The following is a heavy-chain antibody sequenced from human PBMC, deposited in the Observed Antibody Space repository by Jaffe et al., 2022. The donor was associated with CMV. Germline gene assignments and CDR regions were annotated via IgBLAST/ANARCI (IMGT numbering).Heavy chain of an antibody. CDR3: VRDMSFGRFDP. CDR1: GFTFSSYW. V-gene: IGHV3-7*03. CDR2: LNEDGRRV. D-gene: IGHD3-10*01. J-gene: IGHJ5*02. Sequence: EVQLVESGGGLVQPGGSLKLSCVASGFTFSSYWMSWVRQAPGKGLECVANLNEDGRRVDYMDSVKGRFSISRDNAKNSLYLQMNSLRAEDTAVYYCVRDMSFGRFDPWGQGTLVTVSS.